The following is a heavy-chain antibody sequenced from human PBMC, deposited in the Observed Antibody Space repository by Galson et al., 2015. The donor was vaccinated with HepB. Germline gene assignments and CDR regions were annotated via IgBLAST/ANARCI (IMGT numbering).Heavy chain of an antibody. J-gene: IGHJ4*02. CDR1: GGSISNYY. Sequence: SETLSLTCTVSGGSISNYYWSWIRQPPGKGLEWIGYIYYSGSTYYNPSLKSRVTISVDTSKNQFSLKLSSVTAADTAVYYCARPQYYYDSSGYYLCYFDYWGQGTLVTVSS. CDR3: ARPQYYYDSSGYYLCYFDY. CDR2: IYYSGST. V-gene: IGHV4-59*04. D-gene: IGHD3-22*01.